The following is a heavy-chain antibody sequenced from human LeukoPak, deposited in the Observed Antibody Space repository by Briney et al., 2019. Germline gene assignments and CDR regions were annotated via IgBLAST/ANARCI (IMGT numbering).Heavy chain of an antibody. Sequence: ASVKVSCKAFGYTFTSYGISWVRQAPGQGREGMGWISSYNGNTNYAQKLQGRVTMTTDTSTSTAYMEMRSLRSDDTAVYYCARAFHGAYSSSPNDAFDIWGQGTMVTVSS. CDR1: GYTFTSYG. D-gene: IGHD6-13*01. V-gene: IGHV1-18*01. J-gene: IGHJ3*02. CDR3: ARAFHGAYSSSPNDAFDI. CDR2: ISSYNGNT.